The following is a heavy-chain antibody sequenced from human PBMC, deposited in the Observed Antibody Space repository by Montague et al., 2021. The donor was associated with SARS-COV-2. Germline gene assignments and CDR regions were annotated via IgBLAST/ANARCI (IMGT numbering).Heavy chain of an antibody. V-gene: IGHV4-59*01. CDR3: ARGGGRPLRERPLDY. Sequence: SETLSLTCTVSGGSISIYYWSWIRQPPGKGLEWIGYIYNSGSTNYNPSLKSRVTISVDTSKNQFSLKLNSVTAADTAVYYCARGGGRPLRERPLDYWGQGTLVTVSS. CDR1: GGSISIYY. D-gene: IGHD3-16*01. J-gene: IGHJ4*02. CDR2: IYNSGST.